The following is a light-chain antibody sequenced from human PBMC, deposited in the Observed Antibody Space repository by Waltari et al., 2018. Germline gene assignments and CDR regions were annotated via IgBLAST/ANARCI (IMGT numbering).Light chain of an antibody. CDR1: QGISSY. CDR2: SAS. CDR3: QQYYSYPRT. Sequence: AIRMTQSPSSLSASTGDRVTITCRASQGISSYLAWYQQKPEKAPKLLIYSASTLQNWVPSRFSGSGSGTDFTLTISCLQSEDFATYYCQQYYSYPRTFGQGTKVEIK. V-gene: IGKV1-8*01. J-gene: IGKJ1*01.